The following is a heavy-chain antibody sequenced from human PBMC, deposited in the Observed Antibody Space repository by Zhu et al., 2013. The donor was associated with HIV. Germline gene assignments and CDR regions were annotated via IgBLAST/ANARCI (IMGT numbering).Heavy chain of an antibody. Sequence: QVQLVQSGAEVKKPGASVKVSCKVSGYTPTELSMHWVRQAPGKGLEWMGGFDPEDGETIYAQKFQGRVTMTEDTSTDTAYMELSSLRSEDTAVYYCATVSWFGEFGTKYYYYYYGMDVWGQGTTVTVSS. V-gene: IGHV1-24*01. CDR3: ATVSWFGEFGTKYYYYYYGMDV. J-gene: IGHJ6*02. CDR2: FDPEDGET. D-gene: IGHD3-10*01. CDR1: GYTPTELS.